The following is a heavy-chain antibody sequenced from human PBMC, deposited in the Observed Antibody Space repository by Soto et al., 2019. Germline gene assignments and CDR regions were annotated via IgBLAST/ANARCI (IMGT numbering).Heavy chain of an antibody. CDR1: GFTFSSYG. CDR2: ISSDGPT. J-gene: IGHJ4*02. V-gene: IGHV3-48*01. D-gene: IGHD3-10*01. CDR3: ARAPWYGDMDY. Sequence: EVQLVESGGDFVQPGGSLRLSCAASGFTFSSYGMNWVRQVPVKGLEWVSHISSDGPTYYADSVKGRFPISRDNAKNSLYLQMNSLIVEDTAVYYCARAPWYGDMDYWGRGTLVTVSS.